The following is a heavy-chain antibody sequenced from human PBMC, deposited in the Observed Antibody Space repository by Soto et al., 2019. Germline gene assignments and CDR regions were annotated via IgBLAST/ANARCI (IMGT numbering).Heavy chain of an antibody. J-gene: IGHJ6*03. CDR2: IYSGGST. V-gene: IGHV3-53*04. CDR1: GFTVSSNY. Sequence: EVQLVESGGGLVQPGGSLRLSCAASGFTVSSNYMSWVRQAPGQGLEWVSGIYSGGSTYYADSVKDRFTISRHNSKNTLYLQMNSLRAEDTAVYYCARDRWASGSGSYRTPGYYYMDVWGKGTTVTVSS. D-gene: IGHD3-10*01. CDR3: ARDRWASGSGSYRTPGYYYMDV.